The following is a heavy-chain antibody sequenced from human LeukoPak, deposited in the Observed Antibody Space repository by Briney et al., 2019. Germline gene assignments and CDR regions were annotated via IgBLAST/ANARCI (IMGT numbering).Heavy chain of an antibody. J-gene: IGHJ3*02. V-gene: IGHV1-18*01. CDR1: GYTFT. CDR3: ARAGLWELPRYAFDI. D-gene: IGHD1-26*01. Sequence: ASVKVSCKASGYTFTISWVRQAPGQGLEWMGWISAYNGHTNYAQNLQGRVTMTTDTSTSTAYMELRSLRSDDTAVYYCARAGLWELPRYAFDIWGQGTMVTVSS. CDR2: ISAYNGHT.